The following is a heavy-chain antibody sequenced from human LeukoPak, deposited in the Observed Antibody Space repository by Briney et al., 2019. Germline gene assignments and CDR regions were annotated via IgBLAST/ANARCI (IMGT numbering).Heavy chain of an antibody. V-gene: IGHV3-9*03. CDR2: ISWNSGSI. Sequence: GRSLRLSCAASGFTFDDYAMHWVRQAPGKCLEWVSGISWNSGSIGYADPVKGRFTISRDNAKNSLYLQMNSLRAEDMALYYCAKASGYRSSDFDYWGQGTLVTVSS. CDR1: GFTFDDYA. D-gene: IGHD6-13*01. CDR3: AKASGYRSSDFDY. J-gene: IGHJ4*02.